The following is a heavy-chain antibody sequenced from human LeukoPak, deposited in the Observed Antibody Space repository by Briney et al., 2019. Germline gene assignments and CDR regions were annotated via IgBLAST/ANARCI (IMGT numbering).Heavy chain of an antibody. CDR1: GGSISSYY. V-gene: IGHV4-4*07. D-gene: IGHD1-26*01. Sequence: PSETLSLTCTVSGGSISSYYWSWIRQPAGKGLEWIGRIYTSGSTNYNPSLKSRVTMSVDTSKNQSSLKLSSVTAADTAVYYCARDSGSYRYYYYMDVWGKGTTVTVSS. CDR3: ARDSGSYRYYYYMDV. J-gene: IGHJ6*03. CDR2: IYTSGST.